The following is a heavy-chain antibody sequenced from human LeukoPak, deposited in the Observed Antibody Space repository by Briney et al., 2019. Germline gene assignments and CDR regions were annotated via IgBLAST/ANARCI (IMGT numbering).Heavy chain of an antibody. V-gene: IGHV3-23*01. CDR2: ISGSGGST. CDR3: AKARGAPPGYFDY. CDR1: GFTFSSYA. J-gene: IGHJ4*02. Sequence: PGGSLRLSCAASGFTFSSYAMSWVRQAPGKGLEWVSVISGSGGSTYYADSVKGRFTISRDNSKNTLYLQMNSLRAEDTAVYYCAKARGAPPGYFDYWGQGTLVTVSS. D-gene: IGHD1-26*01.